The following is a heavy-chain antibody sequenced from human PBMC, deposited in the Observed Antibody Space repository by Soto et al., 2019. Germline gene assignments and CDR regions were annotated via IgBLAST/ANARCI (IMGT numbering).Heavy chain of an antibody. Sequence: QVQLVQSGAEVKKPGSSVKVSCKASGGTFSSYAISWVRQAPGQGLEWLGGIIPIFGTANYAQKFQGRVTINADEATSTAYRELRSLRSEDTAVYYCARYPYCISTSCMGDWFDPWCQGTLVTVSS. CDR3: ARYPYCISTSCMGDWFDP. CDR2: IIPIFGTA. V-gene: IGHV1-69*12. CDR1: GGTFSSYA. D-gene: IGHD2-2*01. J-gene: IGHJ5*02.